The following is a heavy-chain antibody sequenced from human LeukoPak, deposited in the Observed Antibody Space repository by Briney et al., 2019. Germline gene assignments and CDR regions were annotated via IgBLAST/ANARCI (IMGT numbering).Heavy chain of an antibody. CDR2: ISGSGGST. CDR1: GFTFSSYA. J-gene: IGHJ4*02. V-gene: IGHV3-23*01. CDR3: ASHRGGPTTVTKYYFDY. D-gene: IGHD4-17*01. Sequence: GGSLRLSCAASGFTFSSYAMSWVRQAPGKGLEWVSAISGSGGSTYYADSVKGRFTISRDNSKNTLYLQMNSLRAEDTAVYYCASHRGGPTTVTKYYFDYWGQGTLVTVSS.